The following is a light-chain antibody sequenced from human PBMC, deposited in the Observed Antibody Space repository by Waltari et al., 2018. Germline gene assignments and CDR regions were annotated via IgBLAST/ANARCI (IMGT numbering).Light chain of an antibody. CDR3: QQRNSWPRT. Sequence: EIVLTQSPATLSLSPGERATLSCRASQIITTYLAWFQQKPVQAPRLLLYDAINRATGIPARFSGSGSGTDFTLTISSLEPEDFAVYYCQQRNSWPRTFGQGTKVEIK. CDR1: QIITTY. J-gene: IGKJ1*01. V-gene: IGKV3-11*01. CDR2: DAI.